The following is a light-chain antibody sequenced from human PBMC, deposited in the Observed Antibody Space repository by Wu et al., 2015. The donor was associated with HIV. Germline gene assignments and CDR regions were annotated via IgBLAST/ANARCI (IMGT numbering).Light chain of an antibody. CDR1: QDTSNY. CDR3: QQYNNLLLT. Sequence: DIQMTQSPSSLSASVGDRVTITCQASQDTSNYLNWYQHKPGKAPKLLIYDASNLETGVPSRFSGSGSGTDFTFTISSLQPEDVATYYCQQYNNLLLTFGGGPRWRSN. V-gene: IGKV1-33*01. J-gene: IGKJ4*01. CDR2: DAS.